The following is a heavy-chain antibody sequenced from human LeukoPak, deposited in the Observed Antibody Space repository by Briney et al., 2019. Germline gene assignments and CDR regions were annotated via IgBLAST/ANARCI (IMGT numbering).Heavy chain of an antibody. CDR2: IYSGGTT. J-gene: IGHJ3*02. V-gene: IGHV3-66*04. Sequence: GGSLRLSCAASGFTVSSNYMSWVRQSPGKGLEWVSVIYSGGTTYYADSVRGRFTISRDNSKNTLYLQMNSLRAEDTAVYYCARHRDAFDIWGQRTMVTVSS. CDR1: GFTVSSNY. CDR3: ARHRDAFDI.